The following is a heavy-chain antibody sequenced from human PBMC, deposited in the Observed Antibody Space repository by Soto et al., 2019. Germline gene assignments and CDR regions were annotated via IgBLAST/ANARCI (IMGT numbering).Heavy chain of an antibody. CDR3: AKDPKCCTIGSHFLDNWFDP. CDR1: GFTFSNYG. V-gene: IGHV3-30*18. CDR2: ISYDGSHQ. D-gene: IGHD2-8*01. Sequence: PWGSLRLSCAASGFTFSNYGMHWVRQTPGKGLEWVAVISYDGSHQFYTDSVKGRFTISRDNSKNTLYLQMNSLKTEDTAMYYCAKDPKCCTIGSHFLDNWFDPWGQGTLVTVSS. J-gene: IGHJ5*02.